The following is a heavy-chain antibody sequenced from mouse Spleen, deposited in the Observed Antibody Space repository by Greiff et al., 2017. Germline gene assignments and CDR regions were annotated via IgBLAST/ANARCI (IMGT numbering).Heavy chain of an antibody. CDR3: ARDYSYFAY. D-gene: IGHD2-12*01. CDR2: ISSGSSTI. V-gene: IGHV5-17*01. CDR1: GFTFSDYG. J-gene: IGHJ3*01. Sequence: EVKLMESGGGLVKPGGSLKLSCAASGFTFSDYGMHWVRQAPEKGLEWVAYISSGSSTIYYADTVKGRFTISRDNAKNTLFLQMTSLRSEDTAMYYCARDYSYFAYWGQGTLVTVSA.